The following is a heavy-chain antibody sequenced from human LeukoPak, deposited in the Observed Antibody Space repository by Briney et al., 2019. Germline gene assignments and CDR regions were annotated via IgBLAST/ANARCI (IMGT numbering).Heavy chain of an antibody. J-gene: IGHJ4*02. CDR1: GFTFDDYA. Sequence: PGGSLRLSCAASGFTFDDYAMHWVRQAPGKGLEWVSGISWSSGTIGYADSVKGRFTISRDNAKNSLYLQMNSLRAEDMALYYCAKSGGGSYFVYFDYWGQGTLVTVSS. V-gene: IGHV3-9*03. D-gene: IGHD1-26*01. CDR2: ISWSSGTI. CDR3: AKSGGGSYFVYFDY.